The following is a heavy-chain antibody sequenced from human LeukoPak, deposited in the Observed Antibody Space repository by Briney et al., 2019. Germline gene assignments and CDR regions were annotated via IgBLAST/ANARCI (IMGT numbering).Heavy chain of an antibody. J-gene: IGHJ6*03. CDR1: GGFISSASYY. V-gene: IGHV4-61*02. CDR3: ARETVVGAFLGYFYYMDV. D-gene: IGHD1-26*01. CDR2: IHTSGST. Sequence: SETLSLTCTVSGGFISSASYYWSWIRQPAGKGLEWIGRIHTSGSTNYNPSLKSRVTISVDTSKNQFSLKLSFVTAADTAVYYCARETVVGAFLGYFYYMDVWGKGTTVTISS.